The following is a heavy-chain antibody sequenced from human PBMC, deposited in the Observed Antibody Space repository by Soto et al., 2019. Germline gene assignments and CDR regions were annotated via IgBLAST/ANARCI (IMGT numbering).Heavy chain of an antibody. CDR2: INHSGST. D-gene: IGHD3-16*02. CDR3: ARTVHLGDLSSGY. V-gene: IGHV4-34*01. Sequence: SETLSLTCAVYGGSFSGYYWSWIRQPPGKGLEWIGEINHSGSTNYNPSLKSRVTISVDTSKNQFSLKLSSVTAADTAVYYCARTVHLGDLSSGYWGQGILVTVSS. CDR1: GGSFSGYY. J-gene: IGHJ4*02.